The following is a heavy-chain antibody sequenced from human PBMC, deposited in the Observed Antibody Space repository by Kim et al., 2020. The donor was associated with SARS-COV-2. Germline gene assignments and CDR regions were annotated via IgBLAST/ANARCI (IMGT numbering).Heavy chain of an antibody. Sequence: GGTLRLSCAASGFPFGDDAWHWVRQAPGKGLDWVSVSIGNGGRKDYPDPVRGGTTTSETNSKNSLHRQINVLAAEATACYSSEKALCAAGRGEGYYFDY. CDR3: EKALCAAGRGEGYYFDY. CDR1: GFPFGDDA. J-gene: IGHJ4*01. CDR2: SIGNGGRK. D-gene: IGHD1-1*01. V-gene: IGHV3-9*01.